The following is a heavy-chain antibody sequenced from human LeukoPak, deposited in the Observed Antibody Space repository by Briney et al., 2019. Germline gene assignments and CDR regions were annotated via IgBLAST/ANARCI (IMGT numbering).Heavy chain of an antibody. CDR1: GFTFSNYE. J-gene: IGHJ4*02. CDR3: ARKYSASYFGDGGFDY. V-gene: IGHV3-48*03. CDR2: ISSSGSTI. Sequence: GGSLRLSCAASGFTFSNYEMNWVRQAPGKGLEWISYISSSGSTIYYADSVEGRLTISRDNAKNSLYLQMNSPRVEDTAVYYCARKYSASYFGDGGFDYWGQGTLVTVSS. D-gene: IGHD1-26*01.